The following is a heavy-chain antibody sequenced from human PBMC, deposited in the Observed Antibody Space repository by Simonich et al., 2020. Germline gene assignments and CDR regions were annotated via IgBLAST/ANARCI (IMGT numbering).Heavy chain of an antibody. CDR2: KKQEGSEK. D-gene: IGHD7-27*01. Sequence: EVQLVGSGGGLVQPGGSLRLSCAASGFTFSSYGMSWFRQAPGKGLEWVANKKQEGSEKYYVDSGKGRFTISRDNAKNSLYRQMNSLRAEDTAVYYCARDGLGTAYYYYMDVWGKGTTVTVSS. CDR3: ARDGLGTAYYYYMDV. CDR1: GFTFSSYG. J-gene: IGHJ6*03. V-gene: IGHV3-7*01.